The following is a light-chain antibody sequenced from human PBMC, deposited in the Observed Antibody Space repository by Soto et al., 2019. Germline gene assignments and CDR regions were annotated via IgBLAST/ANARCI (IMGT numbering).Light chain of an antibody. CDR2: DAS. V-gene: IGKV1-5*01. Sequence: DIQMTQSPSTLSASVGDRVTITCRASQNITKWLDWYQQKPGKAPKVLIYDASTLHSGVPSRFSGSGSGTEFTLSISSLQPDDFATYYCQQYNANFGQGTKVDVK. CDR3: QQYNAN. CDR1: QNITKW. J-gene: IGKJ1*01.